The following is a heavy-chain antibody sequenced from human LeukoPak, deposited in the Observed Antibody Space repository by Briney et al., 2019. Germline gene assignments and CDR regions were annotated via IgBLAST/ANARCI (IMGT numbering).Heavy chain of an antibody. Sequence: SVTVSCTASGGTFSSYTISWVRQAPGQGLEWMGRIIPILGIANYAQKFQGRVTVTADKSTSTAYMELSSLRSEDTAVYYCARWTDTYYFDYWGQGTLVTVSS. D-gene: IGHD3/OR15-3a*01. CDR2: IIPILGIA. CDR1: GGTFSSYT. CDR3: ARWTDTYYFDY. J-gene: IGHJ4*02. V-gene: IGHV1-69*02.